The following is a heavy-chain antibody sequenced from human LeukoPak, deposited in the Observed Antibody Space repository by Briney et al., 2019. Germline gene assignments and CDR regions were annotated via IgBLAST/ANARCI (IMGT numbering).Heavy chain of an antibody. CDR3: ARDWAVAGTEDY. CDR2: IYSGGST. D-gene: IGHD6-19*01. Sequence: GGPLRLSCGASGFTVSSNYMSWVPQAPGKGLEGVSVIYSGGSTYYADSVKGRFTISRDNSKNTLYLQMNSLRAEDTAVYYCARDWAVAGTEDYWRQGTLVTVSS. V-gene: IGHV3-53*01. J-gene: IGHJ4*02. CDR1: GFTVSSNY.